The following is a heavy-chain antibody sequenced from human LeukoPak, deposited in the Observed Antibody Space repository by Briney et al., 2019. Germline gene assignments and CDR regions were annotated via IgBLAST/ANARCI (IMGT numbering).Heavy chain of an antibody. V-gene: IGHV4-31*03. CDR1: GGSISRSASY. J-gene: IGHJ6*02. Sequence: SETLSLTCTVSGGSISRSASYWSWIRQPPGEGLEWIGYIYYSGGTYYNPSLKSRVTMSVDTSKNQFLLNLSSLTAADTAVYYCARDKDGYYGMDVWGQGTTVTVSS. CDR3: ARDKDGYYGMDV. CDR2: IYYSGGT.